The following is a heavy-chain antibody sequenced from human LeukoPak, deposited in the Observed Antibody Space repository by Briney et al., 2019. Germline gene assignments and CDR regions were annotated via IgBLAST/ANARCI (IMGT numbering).Heavy chain of an antibody. Sequence: SVKVSCKASGYTFTSYGISWVRQAPGQGLEWMGGIIPIFGTANYAQKFQGRVTITADESTSTAYMELSSLRSEDTAVYYCARGITGTHDYWGQGTLVTVSS. CDR2: IIPIFGTA. V-gene: IGHV1-69*13. D-gene: IGHD1-20*01. CDR1: GYTFTSYG. CDR3: ARGITGTHDY. J-gene: IGHJ4*02.